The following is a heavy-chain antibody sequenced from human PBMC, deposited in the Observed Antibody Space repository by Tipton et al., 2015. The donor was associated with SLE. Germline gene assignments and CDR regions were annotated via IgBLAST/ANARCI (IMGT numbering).Heavy chain of an antibody. CDR3: ARPMGDY. Sequence: TLSLTCAVYGGSFSGYYCSWIRRPPGKGLEWIGEINHSGSTNYNPSLKSRVTISVDTSKNQFSLKLTSVTAADTAVYYCARPMGDYWGQGTLVTVSS. CDR1: GGSFSGYY. CDR2: INHSGST. J-gene: IGHJ4*02. D-gene: IGHD3-10*01. V-gene: IGHV4-34*01.